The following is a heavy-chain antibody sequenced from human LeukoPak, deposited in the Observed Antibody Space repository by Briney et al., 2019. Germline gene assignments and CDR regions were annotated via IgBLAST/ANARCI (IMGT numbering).Heavy chain of an antibody. D-gene: IGHD3-22*01. CDR2: MSYDGNSK. CDR3: ARDLTYSSDSSGYWGGDY. CDR1: GFTFFNYA. Sequence: SGGSLRLSCAASGFTFFNYAMHWVRQAPGKGLEWVAVMSYDGNSKYYADSVKGRFTISRDIYENTLYLEMNSLRPEDTAVYYCARDLTYSSDSSGYWGGDYWGQGTLVTVSS. J-gene: IGHJ4*02. V-gene: IGHV3-30-3*01.